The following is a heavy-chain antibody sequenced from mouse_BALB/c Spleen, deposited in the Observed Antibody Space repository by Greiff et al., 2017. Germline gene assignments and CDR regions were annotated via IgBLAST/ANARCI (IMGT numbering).Heavy chain of an antibody. CDR2: INPYNDGT. D-gene: IGHD2-1*01. Sequence: VQLKESGPELVKPGASVKMSCKASGYTFTSYVMHWVKQKPGQGLEWIGYINPYNDGTKYNEKFKGKATLTSDKSSSTAYMELSSLTSEDSAVYYCARSGNGNYEAWFAYWGQGTLVTVSA. CDR3: ARSGNGNYEAWFAY. J-gene: IGHJ3*01. V-gene: IGHV1-14*01. CDR1: GYTFTSYV.